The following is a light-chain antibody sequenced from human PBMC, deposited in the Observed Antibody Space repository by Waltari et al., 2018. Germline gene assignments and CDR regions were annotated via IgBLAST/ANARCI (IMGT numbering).Light chain of an antibody. CDR2: EGR. CDR1: SSDVGNDNL. V-gene: IGLV2-23*01. J-gene: IGLJ3*02. Sequence: SALTQPASVSGSPGQSITISCTGTSSDVGNDNLVSWYQQHPGKAPKLLIYEGRKRPSGVSNRFSVSKSGNTASLTISGLQAEDEADYYCCSYAGDTTWVFGGGTKLTVL. CDR3: CSYAGDTTWV.